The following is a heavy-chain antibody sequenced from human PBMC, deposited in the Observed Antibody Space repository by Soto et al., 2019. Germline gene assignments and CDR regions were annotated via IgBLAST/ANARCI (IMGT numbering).Heavy chain of an antibody. J-gene: IGHJ6*02. CDR3: ATVVREDTAMVRVGYYYYGMDV. D-gene: IGHD5-18*01. CDR2: IIPIFGTA. V-gene: IGHV1-69*13. CDR1: GCTFSSYA. Sequence: GASVKVSCKASGCTFSSYAISWVRQAPGQGLEWMGGIIPIFGTANYAQKFQGRVTITADESTSTAYMELSSLRSEDTAVYYCATVVREDTAMVRVGYYYYGMDVWGQGTTVTVSS.